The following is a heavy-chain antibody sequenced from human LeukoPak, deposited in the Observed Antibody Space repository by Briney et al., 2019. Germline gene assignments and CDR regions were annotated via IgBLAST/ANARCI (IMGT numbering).Heavy chain of an antibody. V-gene: IGHV1-2*02. CDR3: ARDKSTISFDYYDSSGFFDY. J-gene: IGHJ4*02. CDR1: GYTFTGYY. Sequence: GASVKVSCKASGYTFTGYYVHWVRQAPGQGLEWMGWINPNSGGTNYAQKFQGRVTMTRDTSISTAHMELSRLRSDDTAVYYCARDKSTISFDYYDSSGFFDYWGQGTLVTVSS. D-gene: IGHD3-22*01. CDR2: INPNSGGT.